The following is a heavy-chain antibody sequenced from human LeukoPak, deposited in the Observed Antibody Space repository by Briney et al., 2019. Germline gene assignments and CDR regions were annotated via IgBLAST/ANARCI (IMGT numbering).Heavy chain of an antibody. CDR1: GYTFTSYW. CDR3: ARHSHYDFWSGYLDY. CDR2: IGPSDSYT. J-gene: IGHJ4*02. Sequence: GESLKISCKGSGYTFTSYWISWVRQMPGKGLEWMGKIGPSDSYTSYSPSFQGHVTISADKSISAAFLQWSSLKASDTAMYYCARHSHYDFWSGYLDYWGQGTLVTVSS. V-gene: IGHV5-10-1*01. D-gene: IGHD3-3*01.